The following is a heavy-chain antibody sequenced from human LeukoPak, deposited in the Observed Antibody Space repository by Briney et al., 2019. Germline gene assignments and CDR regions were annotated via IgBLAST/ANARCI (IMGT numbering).Heavy chain of an antibody. CDR2: IWFDGSNR. Sequence: GRSLRLSCAASGFTFSKYGMHWVRQAPGKGLEWVAVIWFDGSNRNHADAVKGRFTISRDNSKNTLFLQINSLRVEDTAVYYCIVFGDSNHWGQGTLVTVSS. CDR1: GFTFSKYG. CDR3: IVFGDSNH. D-gene: IGHD4-17*01. V-gene: IGHV3-33*03. J-gene: IGHJ5*02.